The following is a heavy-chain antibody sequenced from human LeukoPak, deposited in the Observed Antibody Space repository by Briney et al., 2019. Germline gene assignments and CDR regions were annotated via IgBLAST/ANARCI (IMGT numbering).Heavy chain of an antibody. V-gene: IGHV4-34*01. D-gene: IGHD2-2*01. J-gene: IGHJ4*02. CDR3: ARGRFRGPGRYCSSTSCAKTYFDY. Sequence: SETLSLTCAVYGGSFSGYYWSWIRQPPGKGLEWIGEINHSGSTNYNPSLKSRVTISVDTSKNQFSLKLSSVTAADTAVYYCARGRFRGPGRYCSSTSCAKTYFDYWGQGTLVTVSS. CDR2: INHSGST. CDR1: GGSFSGYY.